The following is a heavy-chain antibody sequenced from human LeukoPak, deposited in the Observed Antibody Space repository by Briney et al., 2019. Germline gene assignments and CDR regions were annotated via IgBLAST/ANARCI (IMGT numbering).Heavy chain of an antibody. D-gene: IGHD6-19*01. CDR2: IKQDGSEN. J-gene: IGHJ4*02. CDR1: RFTFSHYW. Sequence: PGGSLRLSCAASRFTFSHYWMSWVRQAPGKGLEWVANIKQDGSENYYVDSVKGRFTISRDDAKNSLYLQMNSLRAEDTAVYYCARDSSQWLVTWGQGTLVTVSS. CDR3: ARDSSQWLVT. V-gene: IGHV3-7*01.